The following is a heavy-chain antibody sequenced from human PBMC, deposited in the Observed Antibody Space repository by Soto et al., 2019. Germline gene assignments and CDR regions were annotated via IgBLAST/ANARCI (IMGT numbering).Heavy chain of an antibody. Sequence: GGSLRLSCAASGFTFSSYAMSWVRQAPGKGLEWVSAISGSGGSTYYADSVKGRFTISRYNSKNTLYLQMNSLRAEDTVVYYCAKDIFLTGDHDSFDIWGQGTMVTVSS. CDR2: ISGSGGST. V-gene: IGHV3-23*01. CDR1: GFTFSSYA. D-gene: IGHD7-27*01. CDR3: AKDIFLTGDHDSFDI. J-gene: IGHJ3*02.